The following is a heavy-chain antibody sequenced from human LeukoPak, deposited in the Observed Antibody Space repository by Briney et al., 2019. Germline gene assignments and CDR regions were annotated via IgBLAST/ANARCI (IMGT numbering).Heavy chain of an antibody. Sequence: PGGSLRLSCAASGYTFSSYEMNWVRQAPGKGLEWVSYISNSGSTIYYADSVKGRFTISRDNAKNSLYLQMNSLRAEDTAVYYCARDGGYCSSPNCPIDYWGQGTLVTVSS. V-gene: IGHV3-48*03. CDR2: ISNSGSTI. J-gene: IGHJ4*02. D-gene: IGHD2-2*01. CDR1: GYTFSSYE. CDR3: ARDGGYCSSPNCPIDY.